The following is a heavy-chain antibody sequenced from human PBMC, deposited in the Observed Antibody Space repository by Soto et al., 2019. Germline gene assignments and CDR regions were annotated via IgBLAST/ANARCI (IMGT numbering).Heavy chain of an antibody. CDR2: IKEDGSRK. CDR1: GFIFSEYW. Sequence: EVQLVESGGGLVQPGGSLRLSCAASGFIFSEYWMAWVRQAPGKGLEWVANIKEDGSRKYYMESAKGRITISRDNAKNSLFLPMNSLIVEDTAVYYCVSFEAIGSWGQGTLVTVSS. CDR3: VSFEAIGS. V-gene: IGHV3-7*01. J-gene: IGHJ4*02.